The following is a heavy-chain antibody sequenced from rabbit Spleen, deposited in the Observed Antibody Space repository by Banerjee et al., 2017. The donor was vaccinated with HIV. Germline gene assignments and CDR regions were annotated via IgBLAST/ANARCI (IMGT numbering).Heavy chain of an antibody. D-gene: IGHD8-1*01. V-gene: IGHV1S7*01. Sequence: QELVESAGGLVNPGGSLTLTCTASGFSLSSYYMNRVRQAPGKGLEWIGYIDPVFGITYYANWVNGRFSISRENAQNTVFLQMTSLTAADTATYFCARDGAGGSYFALWGPGTLVTVS. CDR2: IDPVFGIT. CDR1: GFSLSSYY. CDR3: ARDGAGGSYFAL. J-gene: IGHJ4*01.